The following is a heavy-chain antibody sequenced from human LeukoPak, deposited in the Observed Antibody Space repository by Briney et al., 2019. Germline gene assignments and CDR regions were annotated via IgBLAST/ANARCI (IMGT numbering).Heavy chain of an antibody. Sequence: GGSLRLSCAASGFTFSDYYMSWLREAPGKGLEWVAYISDTGTSIYYADSVKGRFTISRDNANDSLYLQMNSLRAEDTAVYYCARLKAGYWGQGTAVTVSS. J-gene: IGHJ4*02. CDR2: ISDTGTSI. V-gene: IGHV3-11*01. D-gene: IGHD6-19*01. CDR1: GFTFSDYY. CDR3: ARLKAGY.